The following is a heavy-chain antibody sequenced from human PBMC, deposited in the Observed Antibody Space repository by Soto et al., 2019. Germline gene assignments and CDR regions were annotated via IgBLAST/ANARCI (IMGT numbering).Heavy chain of an antibody. CDR2: ITSDGFNT. J-gene: IGHJ4*02. CDR1: GGSISSGGYY. CDR3: SKSGDGY. D-gene: IGHD3-10*01. Sequence: QVQLQESGPGLVKPSQTLSLTCTVSGGSISSGGYYWSWIRQHPGKGLEWVSSITSDGFNTYYADSVKGRFTISRDNSKNTVYLQINSLRAEDTAVYYCSKSGDGYWGQGTLVTVSS. V-gene: IGHV4-31*08.